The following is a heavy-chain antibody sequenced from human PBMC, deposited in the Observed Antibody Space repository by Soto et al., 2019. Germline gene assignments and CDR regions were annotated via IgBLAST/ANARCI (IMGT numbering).Heavy chain of an antibody. CDR2: ISWNDVK. D-gene: IGHD5-12*01. Sequence: ESGPTLVNPTQTLTLTCTLSGFSLITSGVGVGWIRQPPGKALGWLALISWNDVKRYNPSLKTRLTVTKVRSRDQVVLTMTNMDPVDTATYYCAHRRDVDIIAFDIWGQGTMVTVSS. CDR3: AHRRDVDIIAFDI. J-gene: IGHJ3*02. V-gene: IGHV2-5*01. CDR1: GFSLITSGVG.